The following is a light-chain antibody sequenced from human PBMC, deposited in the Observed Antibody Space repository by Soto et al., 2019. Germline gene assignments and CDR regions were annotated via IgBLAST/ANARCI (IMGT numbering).Light chain of an antibody. CDR1: QVLSSY. CDR3: QQLNTYPLT. Sequence: DIQLTQSPSFLSASVRDRVTITCRASQVLSSYLAWYQQKPGKAPKLLIYGVSTLQSGVPSRFSGSGSGTEFTLTISSLQPEDFATYYCQQLNTYPLTFCGGTKVEIK. J-gene: IGKJ4*01. CDR2: GVS. V-gene: IGKV1-9*01.